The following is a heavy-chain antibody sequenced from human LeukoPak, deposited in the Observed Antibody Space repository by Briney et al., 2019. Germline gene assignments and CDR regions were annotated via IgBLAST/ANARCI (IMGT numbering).Heavy chain of an antibody. J-gene: IGHJ6*03. CDR2: ISSSSSYI. CDR1: GFTFSSYS. CDR3: ARETHYYYYMDV. Sequence: GGSLRLSCAASGFTFSSYSMNWFRQAPGKGPEWVSSISSSSSYIYYADSVKGRFTISRDNAKNSLYLQMNSLRAEDTAVYYCARETHYYYYMDVWGKGTTVTVSS. V-gene: IGHV3-21*01.